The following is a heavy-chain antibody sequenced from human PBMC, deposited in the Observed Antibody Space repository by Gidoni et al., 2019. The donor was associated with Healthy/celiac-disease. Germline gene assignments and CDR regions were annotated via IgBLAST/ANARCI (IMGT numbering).Heavy chain of an antibody. Sequence: EVQLVESGGVVVQPGGSLRLPCAASGFTLDDYPMHWVRQAPGKGLEWVSLISWDGGSTYYADSVKGRFTISRDNNKNSLYLQMNSLRTEDTALYYCAKDIEFGESTYYYYGMDVWGQGTTVTVSS. J-gene: IGHJ6*02. D-gene: IGHD3-10*01. CDR1: GFTLDDYP. CDR3: AKDIEFGESTYYYYGMDV. V-gene: IGHV3-43*01. CDR2: ISWDGGST.